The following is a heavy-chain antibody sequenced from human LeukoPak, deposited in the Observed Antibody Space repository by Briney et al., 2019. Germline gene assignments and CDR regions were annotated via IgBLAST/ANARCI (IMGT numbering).Heavy chain of an antibody. D-gene: IGHD3-22*01. V-gene: IGHV3-48*03. CDR2: ISSIGSYI. CDR1: GFTFRRYE. Sequence: GGSLRLSCAASGFTFRRYEMNWVRQAPGKGLEWDSYISSIGSYIYYADSVKGRFTISRDNAKNSLYLQMNSLRAEDTAVYYCARDYSDSSGYAWSIFDYCGPVAMVTVSS. CDR3: ARDYSDSSGYAWSIFDY. J-gene: IGHJ4*01.